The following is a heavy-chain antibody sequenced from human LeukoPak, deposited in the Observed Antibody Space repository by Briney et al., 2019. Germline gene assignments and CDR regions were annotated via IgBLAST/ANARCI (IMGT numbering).Heavy chain of an antibody. CDR2: IIPIFGTA. J-gene: IGHJ6*03. Sequence: SVKVSCKASGGTFSSYAISWVRQAPGQGLEWMGGIIPIFGTANYAQKFQGRVTITADESTSTAYMELSSLRSGDTAVYYCARDGSSSSEDYYYYYMDVWGKGTTVTVSS. D-gene: IGHD6-6*01. CDR3: ARDGSSSSEDYYYYYMDV. CDR1: GGTFSSYA. V-gene: IGHV1-69*13.